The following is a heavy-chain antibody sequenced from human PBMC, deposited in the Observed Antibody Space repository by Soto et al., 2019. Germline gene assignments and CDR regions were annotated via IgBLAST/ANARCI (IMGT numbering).Heavy chain of an antibody. D-gene: IGHD2-2*01. V-gene: IGHV3-30*18. CDR1: GFAFSSYG. CDR3: AKDVGYCSSTSCPYYYYYGMDV. CDR2: ISYDGSNK. Sequence: PGGSLRLSCAASGFAFSSYGMHWVRQAPGKGLEWVAVISYDGSNKYYADSVKGRFTISRDNSKNTLYLQMNSLRAEDTAVYYCAKDVGYCSSTSCPYYYYYGMDVWGQGTTVTVSS. J-gene: IGHJ6*02.